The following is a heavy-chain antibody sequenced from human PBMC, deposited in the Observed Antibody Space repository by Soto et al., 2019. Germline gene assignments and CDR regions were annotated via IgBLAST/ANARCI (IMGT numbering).Heavy chain of an antibody. V-gene: IGHV7-4-1*01. D-gene: IGHD2-2*02. CDR2: INTNTGNP. CDR3: ARDIVVVPAAIQGSAYNWFGP. CDR1: GYTFTSYA. J-gene: IGHJ5*02. Sequence: ASVKVSCKASGYTFTSYAMNWVRQAPGQGLEWMGWINTNTGNPTYAQGFTGRFVFSLDTSVSTAYLQICSLKAEDTAVYYCARDIVVVPAAIQGSAYNWFGPWGQGTLVTVSS.